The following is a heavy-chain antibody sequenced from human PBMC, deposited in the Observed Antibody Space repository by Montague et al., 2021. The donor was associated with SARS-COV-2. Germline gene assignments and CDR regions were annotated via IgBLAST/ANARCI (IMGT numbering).Heavy chain of an antibody. V-gene: IGHV2-5*02. CDR3: AHLVGYGWGSYTDY. Sequence: VKPTQTLTLTCTFSGFSLSTSGVGVGWIRQPPGKSLEWLALIXXXXDXRYSPSLKSRLTITKDTSKNQVVLTMTNMDPVDTATYYCAHLVGYGWGSYTDYWGQGTLVTVSS. D-gene: IGHD3-10*01. CDR1: GFSLSTSGVG. J-gene: IGHJ4*02. CDR2: IXXXXDX.